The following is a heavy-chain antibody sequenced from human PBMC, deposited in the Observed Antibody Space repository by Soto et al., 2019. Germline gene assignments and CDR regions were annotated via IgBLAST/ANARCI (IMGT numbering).Heavy chain of an antibody. D-gene: IGHD3-3*01. CDR1: GFTFSNYA. Sequence: GGSLRLSCATSGFTFSNYAMTWVRQAPGEGLEWVSTISGGTTYYADSAKGRFTISRDNPKKTLELQMNSLRAEDTAVYYCVKDWSGDKCPCLDVWGQGTTVTVSS. V-gene: IGHV3-23*01. J-gene: IGHJ6*02. CDR3: VKDWSGDKCPCLDV. CDR2: ISGGTT.